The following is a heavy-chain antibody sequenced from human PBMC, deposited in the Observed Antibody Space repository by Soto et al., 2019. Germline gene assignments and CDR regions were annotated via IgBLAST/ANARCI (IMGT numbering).Heavy chain of an antibody. CDR1: GFTFSSYA. CDR2: ISGSGGST. CDR3: ARVGDIVVVPAAIAPLLYTSGYYYGMDV. J-gene: IGHJ6*02. Sequence: GGSLRLSCAASGFTFSSYAMSWVRQAPGKGLEWVSAISGSGGSTYYADSVKGRFTISRDNSKNTLYLQMNSLRAEDTAVYYCARVGDIVVVPAAIAPLLYTSGYYYGMDVWGQGTTVTVSS. V-gene: IGHV3-23*01. D-gene: IGHD2-2*01.